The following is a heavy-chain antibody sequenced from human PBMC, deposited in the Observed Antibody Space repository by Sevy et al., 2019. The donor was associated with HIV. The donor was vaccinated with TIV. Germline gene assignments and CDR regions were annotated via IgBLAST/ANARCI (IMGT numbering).Heavy chain of an antibody. D-gene: IGHD5-12*01. Sequence: ASVKVSCKASGYTFTSYDINWVRQATGQGLEWMGWMNPNSGNTGYAQKFQGRVTMTRNTSISTAYMELSSLRSEDTAVYYCARDQGGMATSSLTYYYYGMDVWGQGTTVTVSS. J-gene: IGHJ6*02. CDR2: MNPNSGNT. CDR3: ARDQGGMATSSLTYYYYGMDV. V-gene: IGHV1-8*01. CDR1: GYTFTSYD.